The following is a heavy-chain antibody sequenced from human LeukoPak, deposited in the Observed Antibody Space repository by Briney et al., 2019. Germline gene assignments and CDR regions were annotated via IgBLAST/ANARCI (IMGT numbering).Heavy chain of an antibody. D-gene: IGHD3-3*01. V-gene: IGHV3-23*01. CDR2: ISGSGGST. CDR1: GFTFSSYA. J-gene: IGHJ4*02. Sequence: GGSLRLSCAASGFTFSSYAMSWVRQAPGKGLEWVSAISGSGGSTYYADSVKGRFTISRDNSKNTPYLQMNSLRAEDTAVYYCAKGFYDFWSGYPNDYWGQGTLVTVSS. CDR3: AKGFYDFWSGYPNDY.